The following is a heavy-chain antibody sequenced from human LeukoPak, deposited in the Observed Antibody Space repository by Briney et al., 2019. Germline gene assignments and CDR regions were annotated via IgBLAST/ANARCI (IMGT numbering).Heavy chain of an antibody. CDR3: AREIHCSGGSCSDY. CDR2: IYYSGST. V-gene: IGHV4-39*07. D-gene: IGHD2-15*01. CDR1: GGSISSSSYY. Sequence: SETLSLTCTVSGGSISSSSYYWGWIRQPPGKGLEWIGSIYYSGSTYYNPSLESRVTISVDTSKNQFSLKLSSVTAADTAVYYCAREIHCSGGSCSDYWGQGTLVTVSS. J-gene: IGHJ4*02.